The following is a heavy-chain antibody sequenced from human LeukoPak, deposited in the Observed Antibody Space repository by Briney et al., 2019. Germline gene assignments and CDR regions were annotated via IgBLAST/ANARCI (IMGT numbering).Heavy chain of an antibody. V-gene: IGHV3-23*01. CDR2: ILGSGRSA. CDR1: GFTFNNYA. Sequence: GSLRLSCAASGFTFNNYAMSWVRQAPGKGLEWVSAILGSGRSAYYADSVKGRFTISRDNSKNSLFLQMNSLRVEDTALYYCSKWGDYDVLTGYYDSDFWGQGTLVTVSA. D-gene: IGHD3-9*01. CDR3: SKWGDYDVLTGYYDSDF. J-gene: IGHJ4*02.